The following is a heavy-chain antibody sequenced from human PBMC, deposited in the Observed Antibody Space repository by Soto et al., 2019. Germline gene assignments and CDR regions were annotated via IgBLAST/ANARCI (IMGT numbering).Heavy chain of an antibody. D-gene: IGHD3-16*02. CDR2: INAGNGNT. V-gene: IGHV1-3*05. CDR3: ASIRYKGYYGMDV. Sequence: QVQLVQSGAEEKKPGASVKVFCKASGYTLTSYAMHWVRQAPGQRLEWMGWINAGNGNTKYSQKFQGRVTITRDTSASTAYMELSSLRSEDTAVYDDASIRYKGYYGMDVWGQWTTVTVSS. CDR1: GYTLTSYA. J-gene: IGHJ6*02.